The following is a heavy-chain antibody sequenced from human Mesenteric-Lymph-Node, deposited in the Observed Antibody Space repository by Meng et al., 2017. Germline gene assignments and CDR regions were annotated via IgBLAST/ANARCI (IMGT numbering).Heavy chain of an antibody. V-gene: IGHV4-31*02. CDR2: IYYSGST. Sequence: SCAASGFTFSSYWSWIRQHPGKGLEWIGYIYYSGSTYYNPSLKSRVTISVDTSKNQFSLKLSSVTAADTAVYYCARGRITMVRGSIDYWGQGTLVTVSS. CDR1: GFTFSSY. J-gene: IGHJ4*02. CDR3: ARGRITMVRGSIDY. D-gene: IGHD3-10*01.